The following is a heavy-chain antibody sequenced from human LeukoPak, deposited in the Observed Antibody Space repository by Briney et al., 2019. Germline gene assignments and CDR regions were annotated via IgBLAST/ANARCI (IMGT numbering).Heavy chain of an antibody. J-gene: IGHJ4*02. V-gene: IGHV1-69-2*01. D-gene: IGHD3-22*01. CDR2: VDPEDGET. CDR1: GYTFTDYY. Sequence: GASVKVSCKASGYTFTDYYMHWVQQAPGKGLEWMGRVDPEDGETIYAEKFQGRVTMTTDTSTSTAYMELRSLRSDDTAVYYCARGGYYYDNSGYYWDDYWGQGTLVTVSS. CDR3: ARGGYYYDNSGYYWDDY.